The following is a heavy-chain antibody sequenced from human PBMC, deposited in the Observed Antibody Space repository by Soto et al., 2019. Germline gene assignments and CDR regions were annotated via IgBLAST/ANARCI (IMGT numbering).Heavy chain of an antibody. Sequence: AVKVSCKASGGTFSSYAISWVQQAPVQGLEWMGGIIPIFGTANYAQKFQGRVTITADESTSTAYMELSSLRSEDTAVYYCARRSYSSGWYDLNWFDPWGQGTLVTVSS. V-gene: IGHV1-69*13. J-gene: IGHJ5*02. CDR3: ARRSYSSGWYDLNWFDP. CDR2: IIPIFGTA. CDR1: GGTFSSYA. D-gene: IGHD6-19*01.